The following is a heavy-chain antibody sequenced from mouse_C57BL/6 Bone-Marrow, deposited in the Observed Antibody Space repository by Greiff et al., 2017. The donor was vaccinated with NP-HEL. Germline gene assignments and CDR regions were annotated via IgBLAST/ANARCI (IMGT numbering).Heavy chain of an antibody. CDR1: GFNIKDDY. CDR2: IDPENGDT. D-gene: IGHD1-1*01. Sequence: VHVKQSGAELVRPGASVKLSCTASGFNIKDDYMHWVKQRPEQGLEWIGWIDPENGDTEYASKFQGKATITADTSSNTAYLQLSSLTSEDTAVYYCTTVLRWFDYWGQGTTLTVSS. J-gene: IGHJ2*01. V-gene: IGHV14-4*01. CDR3: TTVLRWFDY.